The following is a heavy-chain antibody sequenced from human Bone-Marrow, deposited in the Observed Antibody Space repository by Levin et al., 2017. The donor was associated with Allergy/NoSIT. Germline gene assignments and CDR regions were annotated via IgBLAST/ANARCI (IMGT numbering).Heavy chain of an antibody. D-gene: IGHD6-19*01. V-gene: IGHV3-21*01. CDR2: ISSSSSYI. Sequence: GGSLRLSCAASGFTFSSYSMNWVRQAPGKGLEWVSSISSSSSYIYYADSVKGRFTISRDNAKNSLYLQMNSLRAEDTAVYYCARDRWGIAVAGTPFDYWGQGTLVTVSS. CDR1: GFTFSSYS. J-gene: IGHJ4*02. CDR3: ARDRWGIAVAGTPFDY.